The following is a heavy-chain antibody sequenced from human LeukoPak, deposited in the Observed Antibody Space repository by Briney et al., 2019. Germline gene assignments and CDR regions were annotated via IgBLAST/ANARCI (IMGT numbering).Heavy chain of an antibody. V-gene: IGHV1-18*01. CDR2: ISVYNGNT. CDR3: ARDINGYYYDSHGYYPTDL. D-gene: IGHD3-22*01. Sequence: ASVTLSFTASGSIFTSYGISWVRHAPGQGLEWMGWISVYNGNTNYPQRLQGRVTMTTDTSTTTAYMELRSLRSDDTAVYYCARDINGYYYDSHGYYPTDLWGQGTLVTVSS. J-gene: IGHJ5*02. CDR1: GSIFTSYG.